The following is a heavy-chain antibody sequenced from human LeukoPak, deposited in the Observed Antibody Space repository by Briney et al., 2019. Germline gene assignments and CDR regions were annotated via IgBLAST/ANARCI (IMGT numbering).Heavy chain of an antibody. CDR2: IYYSGST. Sequence: SETLSLTCTVSGGSISSSSYYWGWIRQPPGKGLEWIGGIYYSGSTYYNPSLKSRVTISVDTSKNQFSLKLSSVTAADTAVYYCARAPYQLLSRGHWFDPWGQGTLVTVSS. CDR3: ARAPYQLLSRGHWFDP. D-gene: IGHD2-2*01. V-gene: IGHV4-39*01. J-gene: IGHJ5*02. CDR1: GGSISSSSYY.